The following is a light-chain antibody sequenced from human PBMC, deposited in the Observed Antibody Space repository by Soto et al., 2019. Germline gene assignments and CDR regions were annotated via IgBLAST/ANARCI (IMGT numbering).Light chain of an antibody. V-gene: IGKV3-15*01. J-gene: IGKJ1*01. CDR2: GAS. CDR1: QSVSSN. CDR3: RQYDKWPRT. Sequence: EIVLTQSPGTLSLSPGERATLSCRASQSVSSNLAWYHQKPGQAPRLLIHGASTRAPGFPARFSGSGSGTDFTLTISNLQSEDFAVYHCRQYDKWPRTFGQGTKVDIK.